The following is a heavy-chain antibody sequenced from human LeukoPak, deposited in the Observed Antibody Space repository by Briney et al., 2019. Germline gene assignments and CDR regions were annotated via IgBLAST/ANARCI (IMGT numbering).Heavy chain of an antibody. CDR2: ISAYNGNT. CDR1: GYTFTSYG. J-gene: IGHJ4*02. V-gene: IGHV1-18*01. Sequence: ASGKVSCKASGYTFTSYGISWVRQAPGQGLEWMGWISAYNGNTNYAQKLQGSVTMTTDTSTSTAYIELRSLRSDDTAVYYCARDLGPVAPSRYFDYWGQGTLVTVSS. CDR3: ARDLGPVAPSRYFDY. D-gene: IGHD6-19*01.